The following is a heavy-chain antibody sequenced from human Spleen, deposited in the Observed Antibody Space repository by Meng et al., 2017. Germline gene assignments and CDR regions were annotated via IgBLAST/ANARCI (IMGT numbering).Heavy chain of an antibody. V-gene: IGHV4-34*01. CDR3: ARATVGTGWFDP. CDR1: GGSFSGYS. J-gene: IGHJ5*02. CDR2: INHRGRT. Sequence: QVPPQQSGPGLVKPSETLSLTCGVYGGSFSGYSWNWIRQPPGKGLEWIGEINHRGRTNYNPSLKSRVTISVDTSKNQFSLKLSSMTAADTALYYCARATVGTGWFDPWGQGTLVTVSS. D-gene: IGHD6-13*01.